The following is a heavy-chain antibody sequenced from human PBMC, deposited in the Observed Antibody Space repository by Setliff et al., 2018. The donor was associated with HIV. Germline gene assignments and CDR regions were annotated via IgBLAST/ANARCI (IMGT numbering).Heavy chain of an antibody. CDR1: GGSISSSSYY. V-gene: IGHV4-39*07. CDR3: ARSAYAFDI. Sequence: SETLSLTCTVSGGSISSSSYYWGWIRQPPGKGLEWIGSIYYSGSTYYNPSLKSRVTISVDTSKNQFSLNLSSVTAADTAVYYCARSAYAFDIWGQGTMVTVSS. J-gene: IGHJ3*02. CDR2: IYYSGST.